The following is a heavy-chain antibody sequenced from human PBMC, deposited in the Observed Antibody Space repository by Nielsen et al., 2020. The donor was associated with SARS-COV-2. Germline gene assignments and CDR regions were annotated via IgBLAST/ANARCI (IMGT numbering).Heavy chain of an antibody. CDR3: AGGDIAVAGTRFDY. CDR2: IYSGGST. J-gene: IGHJ4*02. Sequence: WIRQPPGKGLEWVSVIYSGGSTYYADSVKGRFTISRDNSKNTLYLQMNSLRAEDTAVYYCAGGDIAVAGTRFDYWGQGTLVTVSS. V-gene: IGHV3-66*01. D-gene: IGHD6-19*01.